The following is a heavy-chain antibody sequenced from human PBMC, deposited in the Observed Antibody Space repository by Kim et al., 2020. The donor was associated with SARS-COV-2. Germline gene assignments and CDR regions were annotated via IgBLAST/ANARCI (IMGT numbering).Heavy chain of an antibody. V-gene: IGHV4-34*01. CDR3: ARGPSITMVRGVILHPAYFDY. D-gene: IGHD3-10*01. CDR1: GGSFSGYY. Sequence: SETLSLTCAVYGGSFSGYYWSWIRQPPGKGLEWIGEINHSGSTNYNPSLKSRVTISVDTSKNQFSLKLSSVTAADTAVYYCARGPSITMVRGVILHPAYFDYWGQGTLVTVSS. J-gene: IGHJ4*02. CDR2: INHSGST.